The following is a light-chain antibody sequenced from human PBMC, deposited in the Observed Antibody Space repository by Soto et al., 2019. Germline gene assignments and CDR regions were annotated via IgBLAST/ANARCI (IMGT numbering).Light chain of an antibody. J-gene: IGKJ1*01. CDR2: KAS. V-gene: IGKV1-5*03. Sequence: DIQMTKSPSTLSASVGDRVTITCRASQSINTWLAWYQLKPGRAPKLLIYKASTLESWLPSRFSGSGSATEFTLTISSLQPDDFSTYNCQQYQTDSPFGQGTKVQIK. CDR1: QSINTW. CDR3: QQYQTDSP.